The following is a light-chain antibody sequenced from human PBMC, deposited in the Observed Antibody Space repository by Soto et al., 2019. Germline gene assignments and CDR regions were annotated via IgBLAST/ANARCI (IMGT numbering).Light chain of an antibody. CDR2: LGF. J-gene: IGKJ5*01. V-gene: IGKV2-28*01. CDR3: QQYSTYSF. CDR1: HSLLHINGYNY. Sequence: DIVMTQSPLSLPVTPGEPASMSCRSNHSLLHINGYNYLDWYLQKPGQSPRLLIYLGFDRASGVPVRFSGSGSGTEFTLTISSLQPDDFATYYCQQYSTYSFFGQGTRLEIK.